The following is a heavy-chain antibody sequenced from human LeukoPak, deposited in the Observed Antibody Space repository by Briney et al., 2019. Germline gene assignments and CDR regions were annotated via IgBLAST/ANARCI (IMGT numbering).Heavy chain of an antibody. CDR2: ISYDGSNK. Sequence: AGGSLRLSCAASGFTFSSYAMHWVRQAPGKGLEWVAVISYDGSNKYYADSVKGRFTISRDNSKNTLYLQMNSLRAEDTAVYYCARASIRGYSYGYPTDYWGQGTLVTVSS. D-gene: IGHD5-18*01. CDR3: ARASIRGYSYGYPTDY. CDR1: GFTFSSYA. V-gene: IGHV3-30*04. J-gene: IGHJ4*02.